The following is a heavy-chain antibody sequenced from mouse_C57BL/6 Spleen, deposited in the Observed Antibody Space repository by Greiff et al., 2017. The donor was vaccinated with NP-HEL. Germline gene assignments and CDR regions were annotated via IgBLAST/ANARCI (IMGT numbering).Heavy chain of an antibody. CDR1: GYTFTSYW. V-gene: IGHV1-69*01. Sequence: QVQLQQPGAELVMPGASVKLSCKASGYTFTSYWMHWVKQRPGQGLEWIGEIDPSDSYTNYNQKFKGKSTLTVDKSSSTAYMQLSSLTSEDSAVSYCARQGNGYSYYFDYWGQGTTLTVSS. J-gene: IGHJ2*01. CDR2: IDPSDSYT. D-gene: IGHD2-3*01. CDR3: ARQGNGYSYYFDY.